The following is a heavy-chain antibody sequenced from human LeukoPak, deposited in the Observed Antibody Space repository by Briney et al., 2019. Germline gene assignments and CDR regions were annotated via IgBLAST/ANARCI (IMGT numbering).Heavy chain of an antibody. Sequence: ASVKVSCKASGYTFTGYYMHWVRQAPGQGLEWMGWINPNSGGTNYAQKFQGRVTMTRDTSISTAYMELSRLRSDDTAVYYCARSGTVRRLTIQAYFDYWGQGTLVTVSS. D-gene: IGHD3/OR15-3a*01. CDR1: GYTFTGYY. J-gene: IGHJ4*02. V-gene: IGHV1-2*02. CDR2: INPNSGGT. CDR3: ARSGTVRRLTIQAYFDY.